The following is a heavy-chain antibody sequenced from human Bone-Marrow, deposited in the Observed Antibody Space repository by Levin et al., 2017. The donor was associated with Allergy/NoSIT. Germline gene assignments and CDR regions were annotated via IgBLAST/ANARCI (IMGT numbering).Heavy chain of an antibody. V-gene: IGHV1-18*01. J-gene: IGHJ4*02. D-gene: IGHD2-2*01. Sequence: ASVKVSCTTSGFTFSSYGFNWVRQAPGQGLEWLGRINVYSGNTHHAQNFQGRLTMTTDTSTNTAYMELRSLRSDDTAVYFCVRDGAFSSSWYERHYFDYWCQGTLVTVTS. CDR1: GFTFSSYG. CDR3: VRDGAFSSSWYERHYFDY. CDR2: INVYSGNT.